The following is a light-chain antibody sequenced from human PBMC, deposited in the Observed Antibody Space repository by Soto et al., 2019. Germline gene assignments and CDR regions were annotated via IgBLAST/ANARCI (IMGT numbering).Light chain of an antibody. CDR3: QQYNNWPGT. Sequence: EIVLTQSPATLSLSPGERATLSCGASESVYSSYLAWYQQKPGLAPRLLIYDASSRATGIPDRFSGSGSGTDFTLTISRLEPEDFAVYYCQQYNNWPGTFGQGTKVDIK. V-gene: IGKV3D-20*01. J-gene: IGKJ1*01. CDR2: DAS. CDR1: ESVYSSY.